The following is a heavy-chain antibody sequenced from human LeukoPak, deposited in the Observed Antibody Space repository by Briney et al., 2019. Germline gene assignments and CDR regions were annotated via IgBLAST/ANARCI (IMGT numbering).Heavy chain of an antibody. J-gene: IGHJ6*02. CDR1: GFTFSGYG. V-gene: IGHV3-30*18. Sequence: PGGSLRLSCAASGFTFSGYGMHWVRQAPGKGLEWVAVISYDGSNKYYADSVKGRFTISRDNSKNTLYLQMNSLRAEDTAVYYCAKDPGSPHYYYGMDVWGQGTTVAVSS. CDR3: AKDPGSPHYYYGMDV. CDR2: ISYDGSNK.